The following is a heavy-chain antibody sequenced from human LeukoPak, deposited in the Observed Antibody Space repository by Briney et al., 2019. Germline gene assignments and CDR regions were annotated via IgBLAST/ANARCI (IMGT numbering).Heavy chain of an antibody. CDR1: GYTFTGYY. D-gene: IGHD3-22*01. J-gene: IGHJ6*03. Sequence: ASVKVSCKASGYTFTGYYMHWVRQAPGQGLEWMGRINPNSGGTNYAQKFQGRVTITTDESTSTAYMELSSLRSEDTAVYYCARGVSGYQGYYNMDVWDKGTTVTVSS. CDR2: INPNSGGT. V-gene: IGHV1-2*06. CDR3: ARGVSGYQGYYNMDV.